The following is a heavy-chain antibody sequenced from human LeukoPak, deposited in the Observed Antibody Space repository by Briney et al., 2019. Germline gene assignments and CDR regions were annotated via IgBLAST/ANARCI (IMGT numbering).Heavy chain of an antibody. CDR2: ISSSGSTI. CDR3: AKDIGSYYDY. V-gene: IGHV3-48*03. Sequence: GGSLRLSCAASGFTFSSYEMNWVRQAPGKGLEWVSYISSSGSTIYYADSVKGRFTISRDNSKNTLYLEMNSLRAEDTAVYYCAKDIGSYYDYWGQGILVTVSS. D-gene: IGHD3-10*01. CDR1: GFTFSSYE. J-gene: IGHJ4*02.